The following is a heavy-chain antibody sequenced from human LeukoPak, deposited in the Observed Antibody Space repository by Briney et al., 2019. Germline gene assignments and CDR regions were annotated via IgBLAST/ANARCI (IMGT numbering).Heavy chain of an antibody. D-gene: IGHD1-14*01. CDR2: ISSSSSYI. CDR1: GLTFSSYS. J-gene: IGHJ4*02. V-gene: IGHV3-21*01. CDR3: ARDPSRTKDY. Sequence: GGSLRLSCAASGLTFSSYSMNWVRQAPGKGLEWVSSISSSSSYIYYADSVKGRFTISRDNAKNSLYLQMNSLRAEDTAVYYCARDPSRTKDYWGQGTLVTVSS.